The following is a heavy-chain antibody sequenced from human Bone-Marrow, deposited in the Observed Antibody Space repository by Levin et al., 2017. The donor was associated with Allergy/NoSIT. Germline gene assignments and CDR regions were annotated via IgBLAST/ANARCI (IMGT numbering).Heavy chain of an antibody. CDR1: GFTFSTYW. V-gene: IGHV3-7*01. CDR3: AREFVVAGAEYFDL. Sequence: PGGSLRLSCAASGFTFSTYWMSWVRQAPGEGLEWVANINRDGSQKYYVASVKGRFTTSRDNAKNSLYLQMNSLRADDTAVYYCAREFVVAGAEYFDLWGRGTLVTVSS. CDR2: INRDGSQK. J-gene: IGHJ2*01. D-gene: IGHD2-21*01.